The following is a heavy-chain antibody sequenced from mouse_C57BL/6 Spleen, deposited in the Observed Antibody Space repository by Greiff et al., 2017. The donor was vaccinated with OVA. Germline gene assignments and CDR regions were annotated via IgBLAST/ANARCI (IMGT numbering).Heavy chain of an antibody. CDR1: GFSLTSYG. J-gene: IGHJ4*01. D-gene: IGHD1-1*01. CDR2: IWSDGST. CDR3: ARHDYGSSYAMDY. V-gene: IGHV2-6-2*01. Sequence: LVAPSQSLSITCTVSGFSLTSYGVHWVRQPPGKGLEWLVVIWSDGSTTYNSALKSRLSISKDNSKSQVFLKMNSLQTDDTAMYYCARHDYGSSYAMDYWGQGTSVTVSS.